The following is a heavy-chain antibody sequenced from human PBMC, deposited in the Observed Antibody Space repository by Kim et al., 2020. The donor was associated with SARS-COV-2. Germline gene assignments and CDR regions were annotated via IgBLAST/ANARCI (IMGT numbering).Heavy chain of an antibody. J-gene: IGHJ3*02. CDR3: VGGGEHLDAFDI. Sequence: GGSLRLSCAASGFTFSSYSMNWVRQAPGKGLEWVSSISSSSSYVYYADSVKGRFTNSRDNAKNSLYLQMNSLRAEDTAVYYCVGGGEHLDAFDIWGQGTMVTVSS. CDR2: ISSSSSYV. CDR1: GFTFSSYS. D-gene: IGHD2-21*01. V-gene: IGHV3-21*01.